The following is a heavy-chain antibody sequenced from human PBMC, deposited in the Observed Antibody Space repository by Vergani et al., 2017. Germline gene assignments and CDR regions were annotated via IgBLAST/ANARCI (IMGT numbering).Heavy chain of an antibody. V-gene: IGHV1-2*04. Sequence: QVQLVQSGAEVEKPGASVKVSCKDSGYTFTGYYMNWVRQAHGQGLEGMGWINTNRGGTNYAQKFQGWVTMTRDTSISTAYMELSRLRSDDTAVYYCARAIQQMVDWNDLGWVDPWGQGTLVTVSS. CDR3: ARAIQQMVDWNDLGWVDP. D-gene: IGHD1-1*01. CDR2: INTNRGGT. CDR1: GYTFTGYY. J-gene: IGHJ5*02.